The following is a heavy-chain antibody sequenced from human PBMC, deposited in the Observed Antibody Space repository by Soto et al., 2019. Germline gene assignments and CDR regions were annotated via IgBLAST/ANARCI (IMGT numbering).Heavy chain of an antibody. CDR1: GGTFSSYT. D-gene: IGHD2-2*01. J-gene: IGHJ6*02. V-gene: IGHV1-69*12. Sequence: QVQLVQSGAEVKKPGSSVKVSCKASGGTFSSYTISWVRQAPGQGLEWMGGIIPIFGSANYAQKFQGRVTITADESTSTAYIELSSLRSEDTAVYYCARRYCISTSCHYYGMDVWGQGTTVTVSS. CDR3: ARRYCISTSCHYYGMDV. CDR2: IIPIFGSA.